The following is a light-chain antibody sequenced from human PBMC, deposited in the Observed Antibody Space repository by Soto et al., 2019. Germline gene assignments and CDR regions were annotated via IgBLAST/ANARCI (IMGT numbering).Light chain of an antibody. V-gene: IGLV2-11*01. CDR1: SSDVGGNNH. CDR2: DVN. Sequence: QSALTQPRSVSGSPGQSVTISGTGSSSDVGGNNHVSWYQQYPDKAPKLMIYDVNKRPSGVPDRFSGSKSDNTASLTISGLQAEDEADYYCCSFAGSYVFGTGTKLTVL. J-gene: IGLJ1*01. CDR3: CSFAGSYV.